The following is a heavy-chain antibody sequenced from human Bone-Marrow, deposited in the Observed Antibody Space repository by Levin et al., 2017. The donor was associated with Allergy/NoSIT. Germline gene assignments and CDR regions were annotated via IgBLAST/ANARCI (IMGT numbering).Heavy chain of an antibody. V-gene: IGHV3-21*01. CDR3: AKSKTAMAYSDGWYPGEDAFDV. CDR1: GFVFSAYS. CDR2: ISSRNSHI. J-gene: IGHJ3*01. D-gene: IGHD6-19*01. Sequence: GGSLRLSCAASGFVFSAYSMNWVRQAPGKGLEWVSCISSRNSHIYYADSVKGRFTISRDNAKNSLFLQLNTLRAEDTGVYYCAKSKTAMAYSDGWYPGEDAFDVWGLGTMVAVSS.